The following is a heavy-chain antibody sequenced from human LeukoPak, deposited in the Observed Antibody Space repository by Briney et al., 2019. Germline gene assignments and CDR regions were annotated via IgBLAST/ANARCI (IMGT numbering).Heavy chain of an antibody. J-gene: IGHJ4*02. V-gene: IGHV3-21*01. D-gene: IGHD1-26*01. CDR3: ARVLRGTADDY. CDR2: ISSSSSYI. Sequence: GGSLRLSCAASGFTFSSYSMNWVRQAPGKGLEWVSSISSSSSYIYYADSVKGGFTISRDNAKNSLYLQMNSLRAEDTAVYYCARVLRGTADDYWGQGTLVTVSS. CDR1: GFTFSSYS.